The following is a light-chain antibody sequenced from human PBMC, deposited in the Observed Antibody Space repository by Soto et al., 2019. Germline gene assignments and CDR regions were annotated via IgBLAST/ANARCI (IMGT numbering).Light chain of an antibody. J-gene: IGKJ1*01. Sequence: DIQMTQSPSTLSASVGDRVTITCRASQSISSWLAWYQQKPGKAPKLLIYDASSLESGVPSRFSGSGSRTEFTLTISRLQPDDFATYYCQQYNSYSWTFGQGTKVEIK. V-gene: IGKV1-5*01. CDR1: QSISSW. CDR3: QQYNSYSWT. CDR2: DAS.